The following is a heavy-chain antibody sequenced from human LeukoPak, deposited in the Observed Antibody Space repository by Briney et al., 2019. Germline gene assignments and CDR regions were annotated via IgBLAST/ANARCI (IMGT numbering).Heavy chain of an antibody. CDR3: ARGGGIAAAGTDYLDY. V-gene: IGHV1-69*04. Sequence: SVKVSCKASGGTFSSYAISWVRQAPGQGLEWMGRIIPIFGIANYAQKFQGRVTITADKSTSTAYMELSSLRSEDTAVYYCARGGGIAAAGTDYLDYWGQGTLVTVSS. D-gene: IGHD6-13*01. J-gene: IGHJ4*02. CDR1: GGTFSSYA. CDR2: IIPIFGIA.